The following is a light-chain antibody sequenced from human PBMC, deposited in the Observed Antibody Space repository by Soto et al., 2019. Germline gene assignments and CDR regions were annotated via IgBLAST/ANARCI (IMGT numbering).Light chain of an antibody. J-gene: IGLJ2*01. CDR2: SNN. Sequence: QSVLTQPPSASVTPGQRVTISCSGSSSNIGSNTVNWYQQLPGTAPKLHIYSNNQRPSGVPDRFSGSKSGTSASLAISGLQSEDEADYYCAAWDDSLNGPVFGGGTKLTVL. CDR3: AAWDDSLNGPV. V-gene: IGLV1-44*01. CDR1: SSNIGSNT.